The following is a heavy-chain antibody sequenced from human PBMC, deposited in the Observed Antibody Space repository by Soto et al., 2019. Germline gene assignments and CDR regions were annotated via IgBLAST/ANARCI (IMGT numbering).Heavy chain of an antibody. CDR3: ASTSKYYDFWSGTPPGAFDI. CDR1: GGSISSGGYS. J-gene: IGHJ3*02. Sequence: SETLSLTCAVSGGSISSGGYSWSWIRQPPGKGLEWIGYIYHSGSTYYNPPLKSRVTISVDRSKNQFSLKLSSVTAADTAVCYCASTSKYYDFWSGTPPGAFDIWGQGTMVTV. D-gene: IGHD3-3*01. V-gene: IGHV4-30-2*01. CDR2: IYHSGST.